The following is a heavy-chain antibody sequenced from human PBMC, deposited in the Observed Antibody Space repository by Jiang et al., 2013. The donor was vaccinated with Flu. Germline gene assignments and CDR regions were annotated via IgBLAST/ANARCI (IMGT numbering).Heavy chain of an antibody. J-gene: IGHJ4*02. CDR3: ARGGDLVMAGSYCGGDCSAFHH. Sequence: SSVSDYWSWIRQPPGKGLEWIGYLHHAGRTNHNPSLKNRVGISLDTSKNQIFLELTSVTAADTAVYWCARGGDLVMAGSYCGGDCSAFHHWGQGILVTVSS. V-gene: IGHV4-61*01. CDR1: SSVSDY. D-gene: IGHD2-21*02. CDR2: LHHAGRT.